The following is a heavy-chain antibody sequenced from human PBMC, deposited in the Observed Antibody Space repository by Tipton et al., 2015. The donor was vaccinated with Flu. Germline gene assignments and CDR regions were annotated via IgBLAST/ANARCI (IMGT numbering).Heavy chain of an antibody. V-gene: IGHV4-31*03. D-gene: IGHD6-19*01. Sequence: TLSLTCTVSGGPITSGADYWSWIRQHQGKGLEWIGHIYYIGRTNYNPSLKSRVTKSVDTSKNQFSLKLSSVTAADTAVYYCASEEVTYSSGQPIVHWGQGTLVTVSS. CDR1: GGPITSGADY. J-gene: IGHJ4*02. CDR2: IYYIGRT. CDR3: ASEEVTYSSGQPIVH.